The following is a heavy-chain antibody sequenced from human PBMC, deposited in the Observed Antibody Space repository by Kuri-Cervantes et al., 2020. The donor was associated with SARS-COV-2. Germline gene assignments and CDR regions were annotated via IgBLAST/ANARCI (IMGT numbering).Heavy chain of an antibody. CDR3: ARVFGYSSSWYHRGMDV. J-gene: IGHJ4*02. D-gene: IGHD6-13*01. V-gene: IGHV4-59*12. CDR2: IYYTGST. CDR1: GGSISTYY. Sequence: GSLRLSCTVSGGSISTYYWSWIRQPPGKGLEWIGYIYYTGSTTYSPSLKSRVTISVDTSKNQFSLRLSSVTAADTAVYYCARVFGYSSSWYHRGMDVWGQGTLVTVSS.